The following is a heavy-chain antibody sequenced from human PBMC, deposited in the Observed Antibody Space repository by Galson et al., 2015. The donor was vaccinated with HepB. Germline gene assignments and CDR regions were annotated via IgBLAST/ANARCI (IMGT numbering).Heavy chain of an antibody. D-gene: IGHD4-23*01. CDR1: GYSFNKFA. CDR3: AREIINSGSQGWFDP. J-gene: IGHJ5*02. Sequence: SVKVSCKASGYSFNKFALNWVRQAPGQGLEWMGWINTNTGNPTYAQAFTGRFAISLDTSVSTTYLQINSLKVEDTAVYYCAREIINSGSQGWFDPWGQGTLVTVSS. V-gene: IGHV7-4-1*02. CDR2: INTNTGNP.